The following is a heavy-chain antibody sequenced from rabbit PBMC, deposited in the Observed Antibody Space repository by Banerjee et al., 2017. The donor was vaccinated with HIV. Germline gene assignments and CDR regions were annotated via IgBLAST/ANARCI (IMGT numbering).Heavy chain of an antibody. D-gene: IGHD6-1*01. Sequence: QSLEESGGGLVQPEGSLTLTCTASGFSFSSGLPMGWVRQAPGKGLEWIACIDAGSSDSTYYASWATGRFTISKTSSTTVTLQMTSLTAADTATYFCARESRVSSSSGYDLWGPGTLVTV. CDR3: ARESRVSSSSGYDL. V-gene: IGHV1S40*01. J-gene: IGHJ4*01. CDR1: GFSFSSGLP. CDR2: IDAGSSDST.